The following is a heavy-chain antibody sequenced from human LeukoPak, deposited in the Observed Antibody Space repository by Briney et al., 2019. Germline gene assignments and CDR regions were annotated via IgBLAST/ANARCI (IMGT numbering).Heavy chain of an antibody. CDR3: AKEKLIVGANAYFDY. V-gene: IGHV3-23*01. CDR2: ISGSGGYT. CDR1: GFTFSSYA. Sequence: GGSLRLSCAASGFTFSSYAMTWVRQAPGKGLEWVSSISGSGGYTYYADSVAGRFTISRDNSKNTLYLQMNSLRAEDTAVYYCAKEKLIVGANAYFDYWGQGTLVTVSS. D-gene: IGHD1-26*01. J-gene: IGHJ4*02.